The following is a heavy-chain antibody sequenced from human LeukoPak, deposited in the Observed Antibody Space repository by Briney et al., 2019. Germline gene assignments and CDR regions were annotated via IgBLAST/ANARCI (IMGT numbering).Heavy chain of an antibody. D-gene: IGHD2/OR15-2a*01. Sequence: SDTLSLTCTVSGGSISIYYWSWIRHPPGKGLEWIAYISDIGSINYNPSLKSRVTISLDTSKNQLSLKLSSVTAADTAVYYCAGHHPRNTVDFWGQGTLVTVSS. V-gene: IGHV4-59*08. CDR2: ISDIGSI. CDR3: AGHHPRNTVDF. J-gene: IGHJ4*02. CDR1: GGSISIYY.